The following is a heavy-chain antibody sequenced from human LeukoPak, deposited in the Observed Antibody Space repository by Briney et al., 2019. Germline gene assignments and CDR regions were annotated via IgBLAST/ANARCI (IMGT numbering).Heavy chain of an antibody. CDR1: GFTFSSYW. CDR3: ARLDLAGNIDY. Sequence: PGGSLRLSCAASGFTFSSYWMHWVRHAPGKGLVWVSRINSDGSSTSYADSVKGRFTISRDNAKNTLYLQMNSLRAEDTAVYYCARLDLAGNIDYWGQGTLVTVSS. CDR2: INSDGSST. V-gene: IGHV3-74*01. J-gene: IGHJ4*02. D-gene: IGHD3/OR15-3a*01.